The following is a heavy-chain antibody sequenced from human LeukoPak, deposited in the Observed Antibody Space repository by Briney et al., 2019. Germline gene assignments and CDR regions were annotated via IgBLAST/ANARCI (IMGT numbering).Heavy chain of an antibody. V-gene: IGHV1-18*01. Sequence: ASVKVSCKASGYTFTSYGISWVRQAAGQGLEWMGWISAYNGNTNYAQKLQGRVTMTTDTTTSTAYMELRSLKSDDTAVDYCAREVVVVPAAIPYYYYYGMDVWGQGTTVTVSS. D-gene: IGHD2-2*02. J-gene: IGHJ6*02. CDR1: GYTFTSYG. CDR3: AREVVVVPAAIPYYYYYGMDV. CDR2: ISAYNGNT.